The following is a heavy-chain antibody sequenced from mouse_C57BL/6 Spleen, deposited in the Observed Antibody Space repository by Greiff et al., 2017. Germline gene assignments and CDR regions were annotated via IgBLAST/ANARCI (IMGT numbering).Heavy chain of an antibody. CDR1: GYTFTDYY. V-gene: IGHV1-19*01. CDR3: ARGVNYYAMDY. CDR2: INPYNGGT. J-gene: IGHJ4*01. D-gene: IGHD2-1*01. Sequence: VQLQQSGPVLVKPGASVKMSCKASGYTFTDYYMNWVKQSHGKSLEWIGVINPYNGGTSYNQKFKGKATLTVDKSSSTAYMELNSLTSEDSAVYYCARGVNYYAMDYWGQGTSVTVSS.